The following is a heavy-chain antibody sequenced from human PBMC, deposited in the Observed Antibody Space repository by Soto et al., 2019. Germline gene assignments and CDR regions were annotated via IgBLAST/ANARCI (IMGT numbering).Heavy chain of an antibody. D-gene: IGHD3-10*01. CDR3: AISWHAEQFGEFLQGYYYYYYMDV. V-gene: IGHV1-24*01. Sequence: ASVKVSCKVSGYTLPELSMHWVRQAPRKGLEWMGGFDPEDGETIYAQKFQGRLTMTEDTSTDTAYMELSSLRSEDTAVYYCAISWHAEQFGEFLQGYYYYYYMDVWGKGTTVTVSS. J-gene: IGHJ6*03. CDR2: FDPEDGET. CDR1: GYTLPELS.